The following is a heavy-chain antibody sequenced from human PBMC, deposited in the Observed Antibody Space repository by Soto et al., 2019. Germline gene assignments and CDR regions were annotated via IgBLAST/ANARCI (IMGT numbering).Heavy chain of an antibody. CDR3: AKAGRAHHIAVAGRIDY. J-gene: IGHJ4*02. V-gene: IGHV3-30*18. D-gene: IGHD6-19*01. CDR1: GFTFSSYG. Sequence: GGSLRLSCAASGFTFSSYGMHWVRQAPGKGLEWVAVISYDGSNKYYADSVKGRFTISRDNSKNTLYLQMNSLRAEDTAVYYCAKAGRAHHIAVAGRIDYWGQGTLVTVSS. CDR2: ISYDGSNK.